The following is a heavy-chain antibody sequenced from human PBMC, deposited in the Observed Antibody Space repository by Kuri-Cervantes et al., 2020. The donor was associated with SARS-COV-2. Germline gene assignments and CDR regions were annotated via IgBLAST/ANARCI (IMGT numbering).Heavy chain of an antibody. Sequence: SETLSLTCAVYGGSFSGYYWSWIRQPPGKGLEWIGEINHSGSTNYNPSLKSRVTISVDTSKNQFSLKLSSVTAADTAVYYCARLTESYYYYYGMDVWGQGTTVTVAS. J-gene: IGHJ6*02. V-gene: IGHV4-34*01. CDR1: GGSFSGYY. CDR2: INHSGST. CDR3: ARLTESYYYYYGMDV. D-gene: IGHD3-10*01.